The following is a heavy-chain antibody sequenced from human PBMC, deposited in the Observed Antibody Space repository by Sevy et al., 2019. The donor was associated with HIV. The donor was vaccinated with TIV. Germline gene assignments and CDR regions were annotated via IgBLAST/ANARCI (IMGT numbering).Heavy chain of an antibody. Sequence: GGSLRLSCAASGFTFNNYWMSWVRQAPGRGLEWVAKIKQDGSEKYNVDSLKGGFTISRDNAKNSMYLQKNSLRAEDTAVDYCAGERERWELGGHYFEYWGQGTLVTVSS. CDR3: AGERERWELGGHYFEY. D-gene: IGHD7-27*01. V-gene: IGHV3-7*01. CDR2: IKQDGSEK. CDR1: GFTFNNYW. J-gene: IGHJ4*01.